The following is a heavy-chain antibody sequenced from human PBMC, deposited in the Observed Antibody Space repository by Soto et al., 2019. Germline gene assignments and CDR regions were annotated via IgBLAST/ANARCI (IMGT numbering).Heavy chain of an antibody. CDR3: ARTAATGKYYYDVDV. CDR1: GYRFPSYW. V-gene: IGHV5-51*01. Sequence: GESLKSSCQGSGYRFPSYWIGWVRQMPGKGLEWRGIIYPGDSDTRYSPSFQGQVTISADKSISTAYLQWSSLKASDTAMYYCARTAATGKYYYDVDVWGQGTTVTVSS. D-gene: IGHD6-13*01. J-gene: IGHJ6*02. CDR2: IYPGDSDT.